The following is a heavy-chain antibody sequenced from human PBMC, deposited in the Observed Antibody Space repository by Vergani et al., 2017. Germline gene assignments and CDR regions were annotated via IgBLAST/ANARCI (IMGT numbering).Heavy chain of an antibody. Sequence: QVQLQESGPGLVKPSETLSLTCTVSGGSISSSSYYWGWIRQPPGKGLEWIGRIYYSGSTYYNPSLKSRVTISVDTSKNQFSLKLSSVTAADTAVYYCARGLYDILTGRYYYYGMDVWGQGP. CDR2: IYYSGST. D-gene: IGHD3-9*01. V-gene: IGHV4-39*07. J-gene: IGHJ6*02. CDR1: GGSISSSSYY. CDR3: ARGLYDILTGRYYYYGMDV.